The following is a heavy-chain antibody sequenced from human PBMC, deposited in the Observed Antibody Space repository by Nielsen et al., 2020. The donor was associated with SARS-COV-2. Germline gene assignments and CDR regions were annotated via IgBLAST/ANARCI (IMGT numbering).Heavy chain of an antibody. V-gene: IGHV3-7*03. J-gene: IGHJ6*02. CDR3: ARDSSGYYSPVFYYYGMDV. D-gene: IGHD3-22*01. CDR1: GFTFSSYW. CDR2: IKQDGSEK. Sequence: GESLKISCAASGFTFSSYWMSWVRQAPGKGLEWVANIKQDGSEKYYVDSVKGRFTISRDNAKNSLYLQMNSLRAEDTAVYYCARDSSGYYSPVFYYYGMDVWGQGTTVTVSS.